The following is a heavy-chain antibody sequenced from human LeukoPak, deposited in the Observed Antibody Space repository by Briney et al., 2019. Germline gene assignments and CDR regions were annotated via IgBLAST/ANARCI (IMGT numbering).Heavy chain of an antibody. CDR2: FDPEDGET. J-gene: IGHJ5*02. CDR1: GYTLTELS. V-gene: IGHV1-24*01. CDR3: ATGPFDYGSGSPFYWFDP. Sequence: APVKVSCKVSGYTLTELSMHWVRQAPGKGLEWMGGFDPEDGETIYAQKFQGRVTMTEDTSTDTAYMELSSLRSEDTAVYYCATGPFDYGSGSPFYWFDPWGQGTLVTVSS. D-gene: IGHD3-10*01.